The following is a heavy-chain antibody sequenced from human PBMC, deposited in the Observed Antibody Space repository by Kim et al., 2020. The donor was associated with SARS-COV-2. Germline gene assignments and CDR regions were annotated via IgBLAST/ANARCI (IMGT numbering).Heavy chain of an antibody. J-gene: IGHJ5*02. Sequence: KSRVTISVDTSKNQVSLKLSSVTAADTAVYYCARRHLRLSTSSGNDWFDPWGQGTLVTVSS. V-gene: IGHV4-30-2*05. CDR3: ARRHLRLSTSSGNDWFDP. D-gene: IGHD2-2*01.